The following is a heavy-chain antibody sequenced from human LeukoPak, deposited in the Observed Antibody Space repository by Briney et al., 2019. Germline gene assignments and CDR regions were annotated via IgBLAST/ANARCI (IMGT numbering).Heavy chain of an antibody. V-gene: IGHV3-21*01. D-gene: IGHD6-13*01. CDR1: GFAFSSYS. J-gene: IGHJ4*02. Sequence: GGSLRLSCAASGFAFSSYSMNWVRQAPGKGLEWVSSISSSSSYIYYADSVKGRFTISRDNAKNSLYLQMNSLRAEDTAVYYCARGGYSSRDPIDYWGQGTLVTVSS. CDR2: ISSSSSYI. CDR3: ARGGYSSRDPIDY.